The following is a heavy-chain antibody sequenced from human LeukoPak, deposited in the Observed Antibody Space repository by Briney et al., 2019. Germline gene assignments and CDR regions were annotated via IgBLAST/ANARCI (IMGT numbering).Heavy chain of an antibody. CDR3: ARESRMVRGVIITGWFDP. D-gene: IGHD3-10*01. J-gene: IGHJ5*02. CDR2: INPNSCGT. CDR1: GYTFTGYY. V-gene: IGHV1-2*02. Sequence: ASVTVSCKASGYTFTGYYMHWVRQAPGQGLEWMGWINPNSCGTNYAQKFQGRVTMTRDTSISTAYMELSRLRSDDTAVYYCARESRMVRGVIITGWFDPWGQGTLVTVSS.